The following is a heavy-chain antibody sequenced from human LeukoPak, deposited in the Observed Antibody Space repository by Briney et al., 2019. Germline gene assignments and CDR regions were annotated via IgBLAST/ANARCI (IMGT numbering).Heavy chain of an antibody. CDR1: GFTFSSYA. J-gene: IGHJ6*01. Sequence: GGSLRLSCAASGFTFSSYAMSWVRQAPGKGLEWVSAISGSGGSTYYADSVKGRFTISRDNSKNTLYLQMNSLRAEDTAVYYCAXAXXSXXFXXXXXDVXXXGTTVTVS. CDR2: ISGSGGST. CDR3: AXAXXSXXFXXXXXDV. V-gene: IGHV3-23*01.